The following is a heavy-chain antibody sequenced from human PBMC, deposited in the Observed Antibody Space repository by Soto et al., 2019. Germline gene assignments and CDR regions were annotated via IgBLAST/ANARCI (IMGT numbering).Heavy chain of an antibody. Sequence: SETLSLTCSVSAGSISTYHWSWIRQPAGKGLEWIGRIYYTGSTDYNPSLKSRVTMSVDTSKNQFSLKVSSVTAADTAVYYCARDCSGGACYPASFDYWGQGTLVTVSS. CDR3: ARDCSGGACYPASFDY. CDR2: IYYTGST. J-gene: IGHJ4*02. D-gene: IGHD2-15*01. CDR1: AGSISTYH. V-gene: IGHV4-4*07.